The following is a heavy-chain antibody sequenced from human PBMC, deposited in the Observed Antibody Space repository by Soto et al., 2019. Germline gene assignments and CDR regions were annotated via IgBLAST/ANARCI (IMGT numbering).Heavy chain of an antibody. CDR3: ARDGPSRSRYYFDY. J-gene: IGHJ4*02. V-gene: IGHV3-66*01. Sequence: EVQLVESGGGLVQPGGSLRLSCAASGFTVISNYMNWVRQAPGKGLEWVSIIYGAASTYYADSVQGRFTISRDNSKNTLYLQMNSLRAEDTAVYYCARDGPSRSRYYFDYWGQGTLVTVSS. CDR1: GFTVISNY. CDR2: IYGAAST. D-gene: IGHD6-13*01.